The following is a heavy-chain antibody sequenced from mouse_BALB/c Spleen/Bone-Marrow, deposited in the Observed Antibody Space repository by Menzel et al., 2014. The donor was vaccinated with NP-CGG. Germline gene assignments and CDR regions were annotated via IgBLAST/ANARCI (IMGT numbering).Heavy chain of an antibody. CDR3: YFDY. Sequence: VQLKQSGRDLVKPGGSLKLSCAASGFTFSNYGMSWVRQTPDKRLEWVATINSGGRYAFYPDSVKGRFTISRDNAKNTLYLQMSSLKSEDTAMYYDYFDYWGQGTTLTVSS. CDR1: GFTFSNYG. V-gene: IGHV5-6*01. J-gene: IGHJ2*01. CDR2: INSGGRYA.